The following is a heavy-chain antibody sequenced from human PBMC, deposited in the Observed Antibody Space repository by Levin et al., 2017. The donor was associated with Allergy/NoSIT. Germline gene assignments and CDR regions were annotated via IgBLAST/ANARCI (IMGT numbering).Heavy chain of an antibody. CDR1: GFTFRYVW. CDR3: TTLLDYYESDGQDVEGGG. D-gene: IGHD3-22*01. CDR2: IKSKSDGGTI. Sequence: GGSLRLSCEASGFTFRYVWMTWVRQAPGKGLEWVGHIKSKSDGGTIDYAAPVKGRFTISREDSNNTLYLQMNSLKIADTAVYYCTTLLDYYESDGQDVEGGGWGQGTLVAV. J-gene: IGHJ4*02. V-gene: IGHV3-15*01.